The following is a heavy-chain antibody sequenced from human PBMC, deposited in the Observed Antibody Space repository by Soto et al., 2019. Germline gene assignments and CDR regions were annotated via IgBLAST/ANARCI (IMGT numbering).Heavy chain of an antibody. CDR2: ISGSGGST. CDR3: AKQRLIGFWSGYYTFDY. D-gene: IGHD3-3*01. J-gene: IGHJ4*02. V-gene: IGHV3-23*01. CDR1: GFTFSSYA. Sequence: GGSLRLSCAASGFTFSSYAMSWVRQAPGKGLEWVSAISGSGGSTYYADSVKGRFTISRDNSKNTLYLQMNSLRAEDTAVYYCAKQRLIGFWSGYYTFDYWGQGTLVTVSS.